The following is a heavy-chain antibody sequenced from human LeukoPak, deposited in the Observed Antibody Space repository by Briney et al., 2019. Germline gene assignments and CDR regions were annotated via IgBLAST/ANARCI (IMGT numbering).Heavy chain of an antibody. Sequence: GGSLILSCAASGFTVSSNYMSWVRQAPGKGLEWVSVIYSGGSTYYADSVKGRFTISRDNSKNTLYLQMNSLRAEDTAVYYCARDPSVRFGPNYYYYYGMDVWGQGTTVTVSS. D-gene: IGHD3-10*01. CDR2: IYSGGST. CDR3: ARDPSVRFGPNYYYYYGMDV. J-gene: IGHJ6*02. CDR1: GFTVSSNY. V-gene: IGHV3-66*01.